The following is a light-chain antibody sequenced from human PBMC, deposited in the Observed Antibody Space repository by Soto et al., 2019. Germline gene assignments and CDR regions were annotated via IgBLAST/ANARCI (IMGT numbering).Light chain of an antibody. CDR3: QQRSDWPWT. Sequence: ELVLTQSPATLSLSPGERANLSCRASQSVSSYLAWYQQKPGQAPRLLMYEASNRATGIPARFSGGGSGTDFTLTISSLEPEDFAVYYCQQRSDWPWTFGQGTKVDIK. V-gene: IGKV3-11*01. J-gene: IGKJ1*01. CDR2: EAS. CDR1: QSVSSY.